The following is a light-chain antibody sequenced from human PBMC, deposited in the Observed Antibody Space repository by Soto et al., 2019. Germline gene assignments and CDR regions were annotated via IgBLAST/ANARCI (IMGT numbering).Light chain of an antibody. CDR3: QQYGSLIT. J-gene: IGKJ4*01. V-gene: IGKV3-20*01. CDR1: QSVSSSY. CDR2: GAS. Sequence: IVLPQSPGTLSLSPGERATLSCRASQSVSSSYLAWYQQKPGQAPRLLIHGASTRAAGISDRFSGSGSGTDFTLTISRLEPEDFAVYYCQQYGSLITFGGGTKVDI.